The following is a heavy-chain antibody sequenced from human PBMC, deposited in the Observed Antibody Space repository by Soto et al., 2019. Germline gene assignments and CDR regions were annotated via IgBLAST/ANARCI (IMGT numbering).Heavy chain of an antibody. CDR1: GYTFTNYY. D-gene: IGHD7-27*01. J-gene: IGHJ4*02. Sequence: GASVKVSCKASGYTFTNYYMYWVRQAPGQGLEWMGIINPSDGSTSYAQKFQGRVTMTRDTSTSTVYMELSGLRSDDTAVYYCTSNRGWQTWFDCWGQGTLVTVSS. CDR3: TSNRGWQTWFDC. V-gene: IGHV1-46*03. CDR2: INPSDGST.